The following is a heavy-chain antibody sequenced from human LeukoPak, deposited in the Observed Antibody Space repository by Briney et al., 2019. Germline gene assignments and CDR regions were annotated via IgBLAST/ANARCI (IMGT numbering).Heavy chain of an antibody. CDR1: GYSFTNYW. J-gene: IGHJ4*02. CDR3: ARQTAMGRSGDY. CDR2: IDPSDSET. V-gene: IGHV5-51*01. Sequence: GESLKISCKASGYSFTNYWFGWVRQMPGKGLEWMGIIDPSDSETRYTPSLQGQITISADKSLTTAYLQWSSLKASDTAMYYCARQTAMGRSGDYWGQGTLVSVSS. D-gene: IGHD5-18*01.